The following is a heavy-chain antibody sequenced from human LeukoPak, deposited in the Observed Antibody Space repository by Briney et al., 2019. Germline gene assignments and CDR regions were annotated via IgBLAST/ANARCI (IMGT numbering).Heavy chain of an antibody. Sequence: SETLSLTCTVSVGSLSSYYWSWIRQPPGKGLEWIGYIYYSGSTNYNPSLKSRVTISVDTSKNQFSLKLSSVTAADTAVYYCARLPSRPYYFDYWGQGTLVTVSS. V-gene: IGHV4-59*01. CDR3: ARLPSRPYYFDY. J-gene: IGHJ4*02. CDR2: IYYSGST. CDR1: VGSLSSYY.